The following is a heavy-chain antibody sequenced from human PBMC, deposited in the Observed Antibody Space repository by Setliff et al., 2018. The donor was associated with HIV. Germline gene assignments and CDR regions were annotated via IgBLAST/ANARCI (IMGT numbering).Heavy chain of an antibody. CDR3: ARFDVTPMTTRDY. V-gene: IGHV4-34*01. D-gene: IGHD4-17*01. J-gene: IGHJ4*02. CDR2: IHHTGHI. Sequence: SETLSLTCAFYGPSSTGYYWNWIRQPPGKGLEWIGEIHHTGHIIYNTSFKRRVTMSLDMSTNHFSLKMVSMTAADSAVYYCARFDVTPMTTRDYWGQGTQVTVSS. CDR1: GPSSTGYY.